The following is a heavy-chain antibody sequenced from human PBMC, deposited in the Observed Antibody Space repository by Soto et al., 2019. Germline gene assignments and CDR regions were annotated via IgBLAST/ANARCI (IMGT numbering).Heavy chain of an antibody. J-gene: IGHJ4*02. CDR1: GGSFSGYY. CDR2: INHSGST. Sequence: SETLSLTCAVYGGSFSGYYWSWIRQPPGKGLEWIGEINHSGSTNYNPSLKSRVTISVDTSKNQFSLKLSSVTAADTAVYYCARVDWNYLFDYWGQGTLVTVSS. D-gene: IGHD1-7*01. CDR3: ARVDWNYLFDY. V-gene: IGHV4-34*01.